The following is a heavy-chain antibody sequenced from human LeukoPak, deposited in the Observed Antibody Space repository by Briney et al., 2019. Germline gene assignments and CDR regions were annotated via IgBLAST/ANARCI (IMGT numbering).Heavy chain of an antibody. CDR1: GFTFSSYA. D-gene: IGHD2-2*01. Sequence: HSGGSLRLSCAASGFTFSSYAMSWVRQAPGKGLEWVSAISGSGGSTYYADSVKGRFTISRDNSKNTLYLQMNSLRAEDTAVYYCAKGQLVVLPAASLDYWGQGTLVTVSS. CDR2: ISGSGGST. V-gene: IGHV3-23*01. CDR3: AKGQLVVLPAASLDY. J-gene: IGHJ4*02.